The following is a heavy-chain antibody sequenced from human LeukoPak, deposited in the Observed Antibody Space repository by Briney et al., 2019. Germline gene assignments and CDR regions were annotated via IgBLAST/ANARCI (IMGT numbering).Heavy chain of an antibody. CDR3: ARQGTIVAGTLGTTFDY. D-gene: IGHD5-12*01. J-gene: IGHJ4*02. CDR1: GYSFTSYW. Sequence: GESLKISXKGSGYSFTSYWIGWVRQMPGKGREWMGIIYPGDSDTRYSPSFQGQVTISADKSISTAYLQWSSLRASDTAMYYCARQGTIVAGTLGTTFDYWGQGTLLTVSS. CDR2: IYPGDSDT. V-gene: IGHV5-51*01.